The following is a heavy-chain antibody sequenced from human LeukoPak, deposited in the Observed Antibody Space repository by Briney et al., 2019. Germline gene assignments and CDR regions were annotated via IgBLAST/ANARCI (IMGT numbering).Heavy chain of an antibody. D-gene: IGHD1-26*01. J-gene: IGHJ4*02. CDR2: IKSKTDGGTT. CDR3: TTDLLGGNPIVGALTTLDY. CDR1: RFTFSNAW. V-gene: IGHV3-15*01. Sequence: GGSLRLSCAASRFTFSNAWMSWVRQAPGKGLEWVGRIKSKTDGGTTDYAAPVKGRFTTSRDDSKNTLYLQMNSLKTEDTAVYYCTTDLLGGNPIVGALTTLDYWGQRTLVTVSS.